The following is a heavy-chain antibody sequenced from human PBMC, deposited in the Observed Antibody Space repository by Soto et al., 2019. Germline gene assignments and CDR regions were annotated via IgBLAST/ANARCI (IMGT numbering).Heavy chain of an antibody. CDR1: GGSVSSGSYY. CDR3: ARDNHSYGYTAYYFDY. J-gene: IGHJ4*02. D-gene: IGHD5-18*01. V-gene: IGHV4-61*01. CDR2: IYYSGST. Sequence: SETLSLTCTVSGGSVSSGSYYWSWIRQPPGKGLEWIGYIYYSGSTNYNPSLKSRVTISVDTSKNQFSLKLSSVTAADTAVYYCARDNHSYGYTAYYFDYWGQGTLVTVSS.